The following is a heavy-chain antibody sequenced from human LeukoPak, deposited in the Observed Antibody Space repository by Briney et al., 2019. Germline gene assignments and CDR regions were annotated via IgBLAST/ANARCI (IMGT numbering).Heavy chain of an antibody. CDR3: AKARLSTGWAYNDY. V-gene: IGHV3-23*01. CDR1: GFTFVNYA. D-gene: IGHD6-19*01. Sequence: GGSLRLSCAASGFTFVNYAMSWVRQAPGKGLEWVSAVVGGGGTTFYADSVKGRFTISRDNSRNTVYLQINSLRAEDTAVYYCAKARLSTGWAYNDYRGQGTLVTVSS. CDR2: VVGGGGTT. J-gene: IGHJ4*02.